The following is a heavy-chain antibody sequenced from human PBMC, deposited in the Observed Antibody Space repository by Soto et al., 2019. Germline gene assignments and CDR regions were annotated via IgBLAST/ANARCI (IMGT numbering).Heavy chain of an antibody. D-gene: IGHD5-12*01. Sequence: GASVKVSCKASGGTFSSYAISWVRQAPGQGLEWMGGIIPIFGTANYAQKFQGRVTITADESTSTAYMELSSLRSEDTAVYYCAREGYIVATINYYYGMDVWGQGTTVTVSS. CDR1: GGTFSSYA. CDR2: IIPIFGTA. J-gene: IGHJ6*02. V-gene: IGHV1-69*13. CDR3: AREGYIVATINYYYGMDV.